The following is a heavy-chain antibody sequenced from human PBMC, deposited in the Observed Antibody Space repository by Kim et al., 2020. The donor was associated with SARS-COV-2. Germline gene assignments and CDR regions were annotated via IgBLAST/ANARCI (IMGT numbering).Heavy chain of an antibody. CDR1: GGSISSGGYY. D-gene: IGHD3-10*01. Sequence: SETLSLTCTVSGGSISSGGYYWSWIRQHPGKGLEWIGYIYYSGSTYYNPSLKSRVTISVDTSKNQFSLKLSSVTAADTAVYYCARGGTSYYGSGSYYNRNYYYGMDVWGQGTTVTVSS. CDR2: IYYSGST. CDR3: ARGGTSYYGSGSYYNRNYYYGMDV. J-gene: IGHJ6*02. V-gene: IGHV4-31*03.